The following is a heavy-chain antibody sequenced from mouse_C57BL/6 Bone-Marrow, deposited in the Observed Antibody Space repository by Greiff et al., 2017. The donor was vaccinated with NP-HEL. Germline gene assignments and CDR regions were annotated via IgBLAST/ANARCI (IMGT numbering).Heavy chain of an antibody. V-gene: IGHV5-6*01. J-gene: IGHJ3*01. D-gene: IGHD1-1*01. CDR2: ISSGGSYT. CDR1: GFTFSSYG. CDR3: ARLLAFAY. Sequence: EVQGVESGGDLVKPGGSLKLSCAASGFTFSSYGMSWVRQTPDKRLEWVATISSGGSYTYYPDSVKGRFTISRDNAKNTLYLQMSSLKSEDTAMYYCARLLAFAYWGQGTLVTVSA.